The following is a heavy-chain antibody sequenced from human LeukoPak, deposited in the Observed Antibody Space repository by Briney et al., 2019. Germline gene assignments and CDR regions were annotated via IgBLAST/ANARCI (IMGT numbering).Heavy chain of an antibody. V-gene: IGHV4-61*05. J-gene: IGHJ5*02. CDR1: GGSIRRSIYY. CDR2: IYYSGST. CDR3: ARMRGGYCSGGSCYEINEANWFDP. D-gene: IGHD2-15*01. Sequence: PSETLSLTCTVSGGSIRRSIYYWGWIRQPPGKGLEWIGYIYYSGSTNYNPSLKSRVTISVDTSKNQFSLKLSSVTAADTAVYYCARMRGGYCSGGSCYEINEANWFDPWGQGTLVTVSS.